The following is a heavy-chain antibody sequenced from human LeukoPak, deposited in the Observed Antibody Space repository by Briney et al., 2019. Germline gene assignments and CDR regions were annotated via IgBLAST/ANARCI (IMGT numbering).Heavy chain of an antibody. CDR1: GFTFSSYE. J-gene: IGHJ4*02. Sequence: GGSLRLSCAVSGFTFSSYEMNWVRQAPGKGLEWVSYISTGGSTIYYADPVKGRFTISRDNAKKSLYLQMNSLRAEDTAVYYCASQGLVRAFDYWGQGTLVTVSS. CDR3: ASQGLVRAFDY. V-gene: IGHV3-48*03. CDR2: ISTGGSTI. D-gene: IGHD2-8*02.